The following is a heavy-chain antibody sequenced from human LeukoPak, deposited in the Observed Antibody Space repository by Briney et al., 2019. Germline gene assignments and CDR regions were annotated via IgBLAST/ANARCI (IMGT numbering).Heavy chain of an antibody. D-gene: IGHD4-17*01. J-gene: IGHJ4*02. CDR3: AKEIWPTVTIPGRTCFDY. V-gene: IGHV3-30*02. Sequence: GGSLRLSCAASEFTFSNYGMHWVRQAPGKGLEWLAFIRYDGSNKYYADSVKGRFTISRDNSKNTLYLQMNSLRAEDTAVYYCAKEIWPTVTIPGRTCFDYWGQGALVTVSS. CDR2: IRYDGSNK. CDR1: EFTFSNYG.